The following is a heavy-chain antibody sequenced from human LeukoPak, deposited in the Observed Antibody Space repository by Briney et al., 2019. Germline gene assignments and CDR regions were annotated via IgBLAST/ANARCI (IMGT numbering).Heavy chain of an antibody. V-gene: IGHV3-15*01. CDR2: IKSKTDGGTT. J-gene: IGHJ4*02. D-gene: IGHD3-3*01. CDR3: TGGVESGNYLHY. Sequence: AGSLRLSCAASGFTFSNAKMSWVRQAPGKGLEWVGRIKSKTDGGTTDYAAPVKGRFTISRDDSKNTLYLEMITLETEDTAVYYCTGGVESGNYLHYWGQGTLVTVSS. CDR1: GFTFSNAK.